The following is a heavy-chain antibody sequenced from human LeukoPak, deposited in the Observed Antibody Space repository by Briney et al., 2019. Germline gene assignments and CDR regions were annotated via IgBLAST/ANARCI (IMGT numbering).Heavy chain of an antibody. CDR3: ARDRVCSGGSCYSGFDY. Sequence: KPGGPLRLSCAASGFTFSDYYMSWIRQAPGKGLEWVSYISSSSSYTNYADSVKGRFTISRDNAKNSLYLQMNSLRAEDTAVYYCARDRVCSGGSCYSGFDYWGQGTLVTVSS. CDR2: ISSSSSYT. V-gene: IGHV3-11*06. D-gene: IGHD2-15*01. J-gene: IGHJ4*02. CDR1: GFTFSDYY.